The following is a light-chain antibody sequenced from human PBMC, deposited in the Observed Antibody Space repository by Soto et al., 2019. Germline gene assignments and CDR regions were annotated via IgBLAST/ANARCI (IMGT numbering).Light chain of an antibody. V-gene: IGKV1-5*03. CDR2: KAT. CDR1: QSISIW. J-gene: IGKJ4*01. Sequence: DIQMTQSPSTLSASVGDRVIITCRASQSISIWLVWYQQKPGKAPTLLFFKATSLKSGVPLRFGGSGSGTEFTLTISSRQPDAFATYYCQQYDSYPFTFGGGTKVEIK. CDR3: QQYDSYPFT.